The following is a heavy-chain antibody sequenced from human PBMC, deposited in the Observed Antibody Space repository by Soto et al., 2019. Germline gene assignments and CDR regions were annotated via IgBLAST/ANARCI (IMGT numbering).Heavy chain of an antibody. Sequence: SETLSLTCAAYGGSFSGYYWSWIRQPPGKGLEWIGEINHSGSTNYNPSLKSRVTISVDTSKNQFSLKLSSVTAADTAVYYCARLVVAAAANNWFDPWGQGTLVTVSS. CDR3: ARLVVAAAANNWFDP. CDR2: INHSGST. D-gene: IGHD6-13*01. CDR1: GGSFSGYY. V-gene: IGHV4-34*01. J-gene: IGHJ5*02.